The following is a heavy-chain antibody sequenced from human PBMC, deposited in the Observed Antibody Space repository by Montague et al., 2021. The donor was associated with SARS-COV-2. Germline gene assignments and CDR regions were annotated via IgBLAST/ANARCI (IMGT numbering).Heavy chain of an antibody. V-gene: IGHV4-39*01. D-gene: IGHD3-22*01. Sequence: SDTLSLTCTLSGGSISSSSYYWGWIRQPPGKGLEWIGSIYYSGSTYYNPSLKSRVTISVDTSKNQFSLKLSSVTAADTAVYYCARHGKTRIAMIVVVIGYFDYWGQGTLVTVSS. CDR2: IYYSGST. CDR1: GGSISSSSYY. CDR3: ARHGKTRIAMIVVVIGYFDY. J-gene: IGHJ4*02.